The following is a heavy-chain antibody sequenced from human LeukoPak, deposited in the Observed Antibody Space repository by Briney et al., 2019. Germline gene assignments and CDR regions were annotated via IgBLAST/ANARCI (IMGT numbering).Heavy chain of an antibody. J-gene: IGHJ5*02. Sequence: SQTLTLTCAISGDSVSSNSAAWNWIRQSPSRGLEWLGRTYYRSKWYNDYAVSVKSRITINPDTSKNQFSLQLNSVTPEDTAVYYCARDPYSGYDYPNWFDPWGQGTLVTVSS. CDR1: GDSVSSNSAA. D-gene: IGHD5-12*01. CDR2: TYYRSKWYN. V-gene: IGHV6-1*01. CDR3: ARDPYSGYDYPNWFDP.